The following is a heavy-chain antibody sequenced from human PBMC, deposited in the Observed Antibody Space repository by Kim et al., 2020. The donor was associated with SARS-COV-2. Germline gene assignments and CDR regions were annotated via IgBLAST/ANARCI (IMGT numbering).Heavy chain of an antibody. V-gene: IGHV3-21*01. CDR1: GFTFSSYS. J-gene: IGHJ6*02. Sequence: GGSLRLSCAASGFTFSSYSMNWVRQAPGKGLEWVSSISSSSSYIYYADSVKGRFTISRDNAKNSLYLQMNSLRAEDTAVYYCARGQENYYGSGSYAFYYYYGMDVWVQGTTVTVSS. D-gene: IGHD3-10*01. CDR3: ARGQENYYGSGSYAFYYYYGMDV. CDR2: ISSSSSYI.